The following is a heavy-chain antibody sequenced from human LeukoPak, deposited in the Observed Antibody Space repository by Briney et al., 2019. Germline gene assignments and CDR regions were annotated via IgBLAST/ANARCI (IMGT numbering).Heavy chain of an antibody. CDR3: ARHRSPYYDILTGQGAFDI. V-gene: IGHV4-59*08. D-gene: IGHD3-9*01. CDR2: IYYSGST. Sequence: SETLSLTCTVSGGSISSYYWSWIRQPPGKGLEWIGYIYYSGSTNYNPSLKSRVTISVDTSKNQFSLKLSSVTAADTAVYYCARHRSPYYDILTGQGAFDIWGQGTMVTVSS. CDR1: GGSISSYY. J-gene: IGHJ3*02.